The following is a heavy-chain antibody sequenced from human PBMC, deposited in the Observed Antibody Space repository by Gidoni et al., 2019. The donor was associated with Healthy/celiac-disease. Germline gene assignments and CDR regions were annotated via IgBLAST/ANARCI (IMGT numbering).Heavy chain of an antibody. V-gene: IGHV4-59*01. J-gene: IGHJ4*02. D-gene: IGHD2-15*01. CDR3: ARVGVVGEV. CDR1: GGSISSYY. Sequence: QVQLQESGPGLVKPSETLSLTCTVPGGSISSYYWSWIRQPPGKGLEWIGYIYYSGSTNYNPSLKSRVTISVDTSKNQFSLKLSSVTAADTAVYYCARVGVVGEVWGQGTLVTVSS. CDR2: IYYSGST.